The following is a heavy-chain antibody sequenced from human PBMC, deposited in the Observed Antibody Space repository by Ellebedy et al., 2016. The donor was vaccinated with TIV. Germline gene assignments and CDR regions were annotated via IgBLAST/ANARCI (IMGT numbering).Heavy chain of an antibody. CDR3: ARSWIQLWLLDY. CDR1: GGSISSSSYY. V-gene: IGHV4-39*01. D-gene: IGHD5-18*01. CDR2: IYYSGST. Sequence: MPSETLSLTCTVSGGSISSSSYYWGWIRQPPGKGLEWIGSIYYSGSTYYNPSLKSRVTISVDTSKNQFSLKLSSVTAADTAVYYCARSWIQLWLLDYWGQGTLVTVSS. J-gene: IGHJ4*02.